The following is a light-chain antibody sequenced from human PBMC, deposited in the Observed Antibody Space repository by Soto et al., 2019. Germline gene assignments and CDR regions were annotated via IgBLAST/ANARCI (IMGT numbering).Light chain of an antibody. V-gene: IGKV3-20*01. Sequence: EIVSTQSPGTLSLSPGERATFSCRASQSVSSSYLAWYQQKPGQAPRLLIYGASTRATGIPDRFSGSGSGTDFTLTISRLEPEDFAVYYCQQYGSSLFTFGPATKVDIK. CDR3: QQYGSSLFT. CDR2: GAS. CDR1: QSVSSSY. J-gene: IGKJ3*01.